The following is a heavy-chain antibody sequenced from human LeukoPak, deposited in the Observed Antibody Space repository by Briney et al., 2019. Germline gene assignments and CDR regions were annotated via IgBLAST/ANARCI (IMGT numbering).Heavy chain of an antibody. D-gene: IGHD3-16*01. Sequence: ASVKVSCKASGYTFTSYGISWVRQAPGQGLEWMGWISAYNGNTNYAQKLQGRVTMTTDTSTSTAYMELRSLRSDDTAVYYCAGDLEDTYDYVWGSPSSGSDYWGQGTLVTVSS. CDR2: ISAYNGNT. V-gene: IGHV1-18*01. J-gene: IGHJ4*02. CDR3: AGDLEDTYDYVWGSPSSGSDY. CDR1: GYTFTSYG.